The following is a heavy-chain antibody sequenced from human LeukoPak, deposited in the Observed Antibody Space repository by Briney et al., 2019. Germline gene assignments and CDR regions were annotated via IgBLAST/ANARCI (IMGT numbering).Heavy chain of an antibody. V-gene: IGHV1-69*04. Sequence: ASVKVSCKASGGTFSSYAISWVRQAPGQGLEWMGRIIPILGIANYAQKFQGRVTITADKSTSTAYMELRSLRAEDTAVYYCARDQTVGGDYGSFYYYGMDVWGQGTTVTVSS. CDR3: ARDQTVGGDYGSFYYYGMDV. CDR2: IIPILGIA. CDR1: GGTFSSYA. J-gene: IGHJ6*02. D-gene: IGHD4/OR15-4a*01.